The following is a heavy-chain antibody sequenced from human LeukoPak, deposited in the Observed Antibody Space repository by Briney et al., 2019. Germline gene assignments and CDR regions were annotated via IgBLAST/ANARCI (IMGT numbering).Heavy chain of an antibody. CDR3: AKADQQWLVRGWYFDY. D-gene: IGHD6-19*01. CDR2: LSGSGGST. J-gene: IGHJ4*02. Sequence: GGSLRLSCAASGFTFSNYAMSWVRQAPGKGLEWVSALSGSGGSTYYADSVKGRFTISRDNSKNTLYLQMNSLRAEDTAVYYCAKADQQWLVRGWYFDYWGQGTLVTVSS. V-gene: IGHV3-23*01. CDR1: GFTFSNYA.